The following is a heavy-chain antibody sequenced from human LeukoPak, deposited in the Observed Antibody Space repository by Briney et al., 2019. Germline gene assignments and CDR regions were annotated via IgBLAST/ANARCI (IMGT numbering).Heavy chain of an antibody. V-gene: IGHV1-69*05. D-gene: IGHD3-16*01. CDR1: GGTFSSYA. Sequence: SVKVSCKASGGTFSSYAISWVRQAPGQGLEWMGGFIPIFGTANYAQKFLGRVMITTDESTSTAYMELSSLRSEDTAVYYCASFGGGSPLFDPWGQGTLVTVSS. CDR2: FIPIFGTA. J-gene: IGHJ5*02. CDR3: ASFGGGSPLFDP.